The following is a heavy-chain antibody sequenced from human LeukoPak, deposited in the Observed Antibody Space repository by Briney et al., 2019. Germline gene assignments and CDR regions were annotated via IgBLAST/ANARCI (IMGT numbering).Heavy chain of an antibody. CDR1: AGSINNYY. CDR3: ARDRCSGGSCAKVDDAFDI. J-gene: IGHJ3*02. D-gene: IGHD2-15*01. Sequence: NPSDTLSPTCTVSAGSINNYYWRWIRQPPGKGLEWIGYIYYSGSTNYNPSLKSRVTISVDTSKKQVSLNLSSVTAADTAVYYCARDRCSGGSCAKVDDAFDIWGQGTMVTVSS. CDR2: IYYSGST. V-gene: IGHV4-59*01.